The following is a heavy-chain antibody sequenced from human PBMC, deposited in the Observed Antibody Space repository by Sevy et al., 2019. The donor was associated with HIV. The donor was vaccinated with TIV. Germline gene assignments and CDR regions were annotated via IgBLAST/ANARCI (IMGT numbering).Heavy chain of an antibody. J-gene: IGHJ6*02. CDR1: GGSISSSSYY. V-gene: IGHV4-39*01. CDR3: ALISDIVVVPAAGNMDV. Sequence: SETLSLTCTVSGGSISSSSYYWGWIRQPPGKGLEWIGSIYYSGSTYYNPSLKSRVTISVDTSKNQFSLKLSSVTAAETAVYYCALISDIVVVPAAGNMDVWGQRTTVTVSS. D-gene: IGHD2-2*01. CDR2: IYYSGST.